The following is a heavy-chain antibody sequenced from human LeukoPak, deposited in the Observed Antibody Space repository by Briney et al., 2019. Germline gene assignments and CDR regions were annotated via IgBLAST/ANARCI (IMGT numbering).Heavy chain of an antibody. CDR2: ISSSGSTI. V-gene: IGHV3-48*03. D-gene: IGHD6-13*01. CDR3: ARYRAAGTGRFFDY. Sequence: HSGGSLRLSCAASGFTFSSYEMNWVRQAPGKGLEWVSYISSSGSTIYYADSVKGRFTISRDNAKNSLYLQMNSLRAEDTAVYYCARYRAAGTGRFFDYWGQGTLVTVSS. CDR1: GFTFSSYE. J-gene: IGHJ4*02.